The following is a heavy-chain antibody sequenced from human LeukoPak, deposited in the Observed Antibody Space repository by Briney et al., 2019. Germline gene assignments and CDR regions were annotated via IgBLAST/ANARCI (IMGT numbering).Heavy chain of an antibody. V-gene: IGHV4-59*08. CDR3: ARRIYSSYFDY. J-gene: IGHJ4*02. Sequence: SETLSLTCTVSGGSISSYYWSWIRQPPGKGLEWIGYIYYSGSTNYNLSLKSRVTISVDTSKNQFSLKLSSVTAADTAMYYCARRIYSSYFDYWGQGTLVTVSS. CDR1: GGSISSYY. CDR2: IYYSGST. D-gene: IGHD4-11*01.